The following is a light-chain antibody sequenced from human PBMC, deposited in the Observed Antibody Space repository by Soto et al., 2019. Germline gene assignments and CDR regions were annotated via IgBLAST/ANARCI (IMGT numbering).Light chain of an antibody. CDR2: GAS. CDR1: QSVGSSY. Sequence: EIVLTQSPGTLSLSPGERATLSCRASQSVGSSYLAWYQQKPGQAPRLLIYGASSRATGIPDRFSGSGSGTDFTLTISRLEPEDFAVYYCQHYGSSPRFGQGNKVEIK. CDR3: QHYGSSPR. V-gene: IGKV3-20*01. J-gene: IGKJ1*01.